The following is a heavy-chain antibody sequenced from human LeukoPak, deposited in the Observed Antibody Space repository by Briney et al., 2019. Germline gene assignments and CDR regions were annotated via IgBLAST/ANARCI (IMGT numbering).Heavy chain of an antibody. CDR3: VRGGRKYDPIPLI. Sequence: PGGSLRLSCAASGFTFSDHYMDWVRQAPGKGLEWVGRTRNKAKSYTTEYAASVKGGFTISRDDSKNSLFLQMNSLKTEDTAVYYCVRGGRKYDPIPLIWGQGTMVTVSS. CDR1: GFTFSDHY. D-gene: IGHD3-16*01. V-gene: IGHV3-72*01. CDR2: TRNKAKSYTT. J-gene: IGHJ3*02.